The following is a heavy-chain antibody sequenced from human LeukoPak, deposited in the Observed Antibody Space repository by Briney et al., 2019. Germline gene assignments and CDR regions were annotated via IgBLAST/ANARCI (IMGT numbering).Heavy chain of an antibody. V-gene: IGHV3-9*01. D-gene: IGHD4-23*01. CDR1: GFTFDDYA. J-gene: IGHJ4*02. CDR3: AKERYGGYYFDY. CDR2: ISWNSGSI. Sequence: GGSLRLSCTASGFTFDDYAMHWVRQAPGKGLEWVSGISWNSGSIGYADSVKGRFTISRDNAKNSLYLQMNSLRAEDTALYYCAKERYGGYYFDYWGQGTLVTVSS.